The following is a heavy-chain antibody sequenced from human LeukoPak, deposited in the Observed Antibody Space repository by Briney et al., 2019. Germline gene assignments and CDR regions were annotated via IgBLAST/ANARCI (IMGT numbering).Heavy chain of an antibody. V-gene: IGHV1-8*01. CDR1: GYTFTSYD. Sequence: ASVKVSCKASGYTFTSYDINWVRQATGQGLEWMGWMNPNSGNTGYAQKFQGRVTMTRNTSISTAYMELSSLRSEDTAVYYCARTGDIVVVPAAKYAFDIWGQGTMVTVSS. D-gene: IGHD2-2*01. CDR3: ARTGDIVVVPAAKYAFDI. J-gene: IGHJ3*02. CDR2: MNPNSGNT.